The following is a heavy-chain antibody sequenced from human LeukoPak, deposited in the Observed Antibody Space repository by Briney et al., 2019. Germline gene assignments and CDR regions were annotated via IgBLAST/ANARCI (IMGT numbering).Heavy chain of an antibody. V-gene: IGHV3-33*01. D-gene: IGHD4-17*01. J-gene: IGHJ4*02. CDR2: IWYDGSNK. CDR3: ARDRPLTTVTTSWFFDY. Sequence: PGRSLRLSCAASGFTFSSYGMHWVRQAPGEGLEWVAVIWYDGSNKYYADSVKGRFTISRDNSKNTLYLQMNSLRAEDTAVYYCARDRPLTTVTTSWFFDYWGQGTLVTVSS. CDR1: GFTFSSYG.